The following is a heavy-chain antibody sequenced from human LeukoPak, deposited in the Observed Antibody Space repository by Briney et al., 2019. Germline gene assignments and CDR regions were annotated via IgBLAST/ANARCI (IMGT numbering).Heavy chain of an antibody. Sequence: SETLSRTCTVSGGSISNYYWSWIRQPPGKGLEWIGYIHYSGSTNYNPSLKSRLTISVDTSKNQFSLKLTSVTAADTAVYYCARQEGGFDPWGQGTLVTVSS. J-gene: IGHJ5*02. CDR2: IHYSGST. V-gene: IGHV4-59*08. D-gene: IGHD1-26*01. CDR3: ARQEGGFDP. CDR1: GGSISNYY.